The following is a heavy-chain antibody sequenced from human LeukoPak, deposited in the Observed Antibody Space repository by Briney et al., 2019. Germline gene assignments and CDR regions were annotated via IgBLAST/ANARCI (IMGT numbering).Heavy chain of an antibody. CDR2: ISPRGGST. CDR3: GRGLAWGAFDY. D-gene: IGHD7-27*01. J-gene: IGHJ4*02. Sequence: GGSLRLSCAASGFIFRNYGMNWVRQAPGKGLAWLSGISPRGGSTYYADSVKGRFTISRDDSKNRVSLQMNSLRVEDTAVYYCGRGLAWGAFDYWGQGTLVTVSS. CDR1: GFIFRNYG. V-gene: IGHV3-23*01.